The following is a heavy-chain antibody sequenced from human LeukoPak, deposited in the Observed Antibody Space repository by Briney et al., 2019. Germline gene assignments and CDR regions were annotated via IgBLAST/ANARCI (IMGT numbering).Heavy chain of an antibody. CDR1: GFIFSSYS. D-gene: IGHD3-10*01. CDR3: ARDRPYYYGSGAGTDDAFDT. Sequence: GGSLRLSCAASGFIFSSYSMNWVRQAPGKGLEWVSYISSSSGYIYYADSVKGRFTISRDNAKNSLYLQMNSLRAEDTAVYYCARDRPYYYGSGAGTDDAFDTWGQGTMVTVSS. CDR2: ISSSSGYI. V-gene: IGHV3-21*05. J-gene: IGHJ3*02.